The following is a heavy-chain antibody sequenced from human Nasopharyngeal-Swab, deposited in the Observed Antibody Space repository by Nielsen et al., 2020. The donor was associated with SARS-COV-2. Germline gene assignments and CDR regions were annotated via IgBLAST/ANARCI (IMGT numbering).Heavy chain of an antibody. Sequence: WVRQAPGQGLEWMGIINPSGGSTSYAQKFQGRVTMTRDTSTSTVYMELSGLRSEDTAVYYCARDRATNYFDYWGQGTLVTVSS. CDR3: ARDRATNYFDY. V-gene: IGHV1-46*01. J-gene: IGHJ4*02. CDR2: INPSGGST.